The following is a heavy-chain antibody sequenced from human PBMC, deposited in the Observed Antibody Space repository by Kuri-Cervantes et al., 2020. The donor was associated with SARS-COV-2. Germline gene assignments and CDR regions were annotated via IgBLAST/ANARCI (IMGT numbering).Heavy chain of an antibody. CDR3: ATESGGDFSGFDY. D-gene: IGHD4-17*01. Sequence: SVKVSCKTSGYTFSTSAVQWVRQAPGQHLEWIGWIVVGSGYTRYAPKFQRRVTITSDVSTTTAYLDLTGLTSEDTAVYFCATESGGDFSGFDYWGQGTLVTVSS. CDR1: GYTFSTSA. J-gene: IGHJ4*02. V-gene: IGHV1-58*01. CDR2: IVVGSGYT.